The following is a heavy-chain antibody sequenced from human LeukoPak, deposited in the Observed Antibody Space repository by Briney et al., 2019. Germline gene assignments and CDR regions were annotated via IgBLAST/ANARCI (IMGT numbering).Heavy chain of an antibody. Sequence: SETLSLTCTVSGGSISSYYWSWIRQPAGKGLEWIGRIYTSGSTNYNPSLKSRVTMSVDTSKNQFSLKLSSVTAADTAVYYCARGFQDAYGSGRKSYYFDYWGQGALVTVSS. J-gene: IGHJ4*02. CDR2: IYTSGST. V-gene: IGHV4-4*07. CDR1: GGSISSYY. CDR3: ARGFQDAYGSGRKSYYFDY. D-gene: IGHD3-10*01.